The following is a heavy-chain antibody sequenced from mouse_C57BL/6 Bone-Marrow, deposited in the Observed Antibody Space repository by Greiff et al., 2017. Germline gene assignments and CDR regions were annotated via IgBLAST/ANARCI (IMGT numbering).Heavy chain of an antibody. V-gene: IGHV5-4*01. CDR3: ARGGYGYPAWFAY. Sequence: EVQRVESGGGLVKPGGSLKLSCAASGFTFSSYAMSWVRQTPEKRLEWVATISDGGSYTYYPDNVKGRFTISRDNAKNNLYLQLSHLKSEDTAMYYWARGGYGYPAWFAYWGQGTLVTVSA. J-gene: IGHJ3*01. CDR1: GFTFSSYA. D-gene: IGHD2-14*01. CDR2: ISDGGSYT.